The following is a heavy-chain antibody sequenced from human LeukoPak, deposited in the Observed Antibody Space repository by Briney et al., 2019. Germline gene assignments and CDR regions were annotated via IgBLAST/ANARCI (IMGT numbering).Heavy chain of an antibody. J-gene: IGHJ5*02. Sequence: SETLSLTCTVSGVSISSYYWSWIRQPPGKGLEWIGYIYYSGSTNYNPSLKSRVTISVDTSKNQFSLKLNSVTAADTAVYYCARDRAYYDFWSGYWIQSWFDPWGQGTLVTVSS. D-gene: IGHD3-3*01. V-gene: IGHV4-59*01. CDR2: IYYSGST. CDR3: ARDRAYYDFWSGYWIQSWFDP. CDR1: GVSISSYY.